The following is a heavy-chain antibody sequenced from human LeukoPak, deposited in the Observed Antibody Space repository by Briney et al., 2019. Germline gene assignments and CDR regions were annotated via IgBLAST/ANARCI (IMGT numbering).Heavy chain of an antibody. CDR1: GFTFSDYY. J-gene: IGHJ4*02. CDR2: ISSSCSTI. V-gene: IGHV3-11*01. CDR3: ARSGQLIAAAGTGDFDY. Sequence: GGSLRLSCAASGFTFSDYYMSWIRQAPGKGLEWVSYISSSCSTIYYADSVKGRFTISRDNAKNSLYLQMNSLRAEDTAVYYCARSGQLIAAAGTGDFDYWGQGTLVTVSS. D-gene: IGHD6-13*01.